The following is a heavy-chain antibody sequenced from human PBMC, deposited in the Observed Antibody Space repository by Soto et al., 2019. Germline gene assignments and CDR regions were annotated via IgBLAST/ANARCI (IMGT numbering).Heavy chain of an antibody. V-gene: IGHV6-1*01. Sequence: SQTLSLTCAISGDSGSSNSAAWNWIRLSPSRGLEWLARTYYRSRWYNDYAVSVRSRITVNPDTSKNQFSLQLTSVTPEYTAVYYCAGTTSHQWYYMDVWGKGTTLTVSS. D-gene: IGHD1-7*01. CDR2: TYYRSRWYN. J-gene: IGHJ6*03. CDR3: AGTTSHQWYYMDV. CDR1: GDSGSSNSAA.